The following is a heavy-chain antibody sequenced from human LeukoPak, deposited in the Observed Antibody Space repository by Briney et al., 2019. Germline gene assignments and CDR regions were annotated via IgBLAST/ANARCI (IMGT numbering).Heavy chain of an antibody. CDR2: IYYSGST. V-gene: IGHV4-59*08. CDR1: GGSISSYY. D-gene: IGHD3-3*01. Sequence: SETLSLTCNVSGGSISSYYWSRIRQSPGKGLEWIGYIYYSGSTNYNPALKSRVTISVDTSENQFSLSLNSVTAADTAVYYCARHSSGYYYFDYWGQGTLVTVSS. CDR3: ARHSSGYYYFDY. J-gene: IGHJ4*02.